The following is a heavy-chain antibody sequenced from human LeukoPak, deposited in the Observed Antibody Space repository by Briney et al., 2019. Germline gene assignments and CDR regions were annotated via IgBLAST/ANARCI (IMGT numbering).Heavy chain of an antibody. D-gene: IGHD7-27*01. Sequence: PGGSLRLSCAASGFTVTNFAIAWVRQAPGKGLEWVAAIGGDADATTYPDRVRGRFFLSRDSSKNTLYLQMNVLTVEDTAVYHCVHPTGEGWFYFPYWGQGTPVTVSS. CDR1: GFTVTNFA. J-gene: IGHJ4*02. V-gene: IGHV3-23*01. CDR3: VHPTGEGWFYFPY. CDR2: IGGDADAT.